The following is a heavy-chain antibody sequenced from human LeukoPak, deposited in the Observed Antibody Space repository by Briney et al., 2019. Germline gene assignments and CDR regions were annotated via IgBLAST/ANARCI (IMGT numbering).Heavy chain of an antibody. D-gene: IGHD2-15*01. V-gene: IGHV4-34*01. J-gene: IGHJ4*02. Sequence: NSSETLSLTCAVYGGSFSGYYWSWIRQPPGKGLEWIGEINHSGSTNYNSSLKRRVTISVDTSKNQFSLRLSSVTAADTAVYYCARVAPNRRYCSGGSCLNYFDYWGQGTLVTVSS. CDR1: GGSFSGYY. CDR3: ARVAPNRRYCSGGSCLNYFDY. CDR2: INHSGST.